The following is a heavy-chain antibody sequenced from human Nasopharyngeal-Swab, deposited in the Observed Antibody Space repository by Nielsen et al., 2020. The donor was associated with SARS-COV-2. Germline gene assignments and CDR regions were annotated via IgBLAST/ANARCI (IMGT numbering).Heavy chain of an antibody. CDR3: AKDKPVVPAAFVPNAFDI. CDR2: ISYDGSNK. D-gene: IGHD2-2*01. V-gene: IGHV3-30*18. J-gene: IGHJ3*02. Sequence: WIRQPPGKGLEWVAVISYDGSNKYYADSVKDRFTISRDNSKNTLYLQMNSLRAEDTAVYYCAKDKPVVPAAFVPNAFDIWGQGTMVTVSS.